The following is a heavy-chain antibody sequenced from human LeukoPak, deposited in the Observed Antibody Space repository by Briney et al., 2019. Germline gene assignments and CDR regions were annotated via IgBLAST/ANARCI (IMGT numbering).Heavy chain of an antibody. Sequence: PSETLSLTCNVAGGSIRNHFWSWIRLSPGKGLVWIGNIYYTTNPNYNPSLASRVTISIDTSKDQLSLKLNSVTAADTAVYYCARDRNYFDAWGQGTRVTVSS. CDR3: ARDRNYFDA. J-gene: IGHJ5*02. V-gene: IGHV4-59*11. D-gene: IGHD4-11*01. CDR1: GGSIRNHF. CDR2: IYYTTNP.